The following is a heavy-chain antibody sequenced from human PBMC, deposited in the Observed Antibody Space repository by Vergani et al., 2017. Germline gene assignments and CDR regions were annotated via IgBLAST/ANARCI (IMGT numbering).Heavy chain of an antibody. D-gene: IGHD2-21*02. V-gene: IGHV3-66*01. Sequence: VQLVESGGGLVQPGGSLRLSCAASGFTVSSNYMSWVRQAPGKGLEWVSVIYSGGSTYYADSVKGRFTISRDNSKNTLYLQMNSLRAEDTAVYYCARDTPTLAYCGGDCYSGRGYWGQGTLVTVSS. CDR2: IYSGGST. CDR1: GFTVSSNY. J-gene: IGHJ4*02. CDR3: ARDTPTLAYCGGDCYSGRGY.